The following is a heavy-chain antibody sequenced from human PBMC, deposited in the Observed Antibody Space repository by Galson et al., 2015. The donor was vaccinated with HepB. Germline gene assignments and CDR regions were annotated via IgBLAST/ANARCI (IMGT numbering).Heavy chain of an antibody. J-gene: IGHJ6*02. D-gene: IGHD6-6*01. CDR2: ISAYNGNT. CDR3: ARDREAARPLAGMDV. CDR1: GYTFTTYD. Sequence: SVKVSCKASGYTFTTYDISWLRQAPGQGLEWMGWISAYNGNTNYAQKVQGRVTMTTDTSTSTAYMELRNLRSDDTAIFYCARDREAARPLAGMDVWGQGTTVTVSS. V-gene: IGHV1-18*01.